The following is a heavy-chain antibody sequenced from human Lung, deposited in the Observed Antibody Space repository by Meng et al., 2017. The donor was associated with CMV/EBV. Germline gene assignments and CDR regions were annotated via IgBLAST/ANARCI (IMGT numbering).Heavy chain of an antibody. CDR1: GYSFSGFY. J-gene: IGHJ4*02. CDR2: ISAYNGNT. CDR3: ARDPTKTHSGSYYDY. Sequence: VQLVQSGAEVKRPGASVKISCQASGYSFSGFYLNWLRQAPGQGLEWMGWISAYNGNTNYAQKLQGRVTMTTDTSTSTAYMELRSLRSDDTAVYYCARDPTKTHSGSYYDYWGQGTLVTVS. D-gene: IGHD1-26*01. V-gene: IGHV1-18*01.